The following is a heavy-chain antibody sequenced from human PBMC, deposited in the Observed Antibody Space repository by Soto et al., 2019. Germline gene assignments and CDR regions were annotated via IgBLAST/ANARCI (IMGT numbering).Heavy chain of an antibody. CDR2: INPRSGDT. Sequence: QVQLVQSGAEVKKPGASVKVSCKASGYTFIGYYIHWVRQAPGQGLEWMGRINPRSGDTTYAQKFQGRLTMTRDTSISTPYMELSSLRSDDTAVYYCGRDGVGATPLGWFDPWGQGSLVTVSS. D-gene: IGHD1-26*01. V-gene: IGHV1-2*06. CDR1: GYTFIGYY. J-gene: IGHJ5*02. CDR3: GRDGVGATPLGWFDP.